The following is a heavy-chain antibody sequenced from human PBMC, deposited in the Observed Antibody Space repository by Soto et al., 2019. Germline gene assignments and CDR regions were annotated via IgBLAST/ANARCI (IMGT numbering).Heavy chain of an antibody. CDR2: TYYSGNT. Sequence: QLQLQESGPGLVKPSETLSLTCTVSGGSISSSSYYWGWIRQPPGKGLEWIGSTYYSGNTYYTPSLKSRAPNSVDTPKNKFSRKLSAVTAADTAVYYCATEGVRCWTGGSGLVDYWGQGTLVTVSS. CDR3: ATEGVRCWTGGSGLVDY. D-gene: IGHD2-15*01. J-gene: IGHJ4*03. V-gene: IGHV4-39*02. CDR1: GGSISSSSYY.